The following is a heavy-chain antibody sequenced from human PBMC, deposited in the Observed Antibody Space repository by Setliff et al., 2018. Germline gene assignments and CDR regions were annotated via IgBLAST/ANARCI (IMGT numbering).Heavy chain of an antibody. CDR1: GDSLSGDNYF. D-gene: IGHD3-10*01. CDR3: ARTSTYVLGSGSYWDRWFDP. Sequence: SETLSLTCTVSGDSLSGDNYFWSWIRHLPGKGLQWLGHIYYTGKTYYNPSLKSRLEMSVDTSKREFALRLSSVIAADTAVYYCARTSTYVLGSGSYWDRWFDPWSQGTLVTVSS. J-gene: IGHJ5*02. V-gene: IGHV4-30-4*02. CDR2: IYYTGKT.